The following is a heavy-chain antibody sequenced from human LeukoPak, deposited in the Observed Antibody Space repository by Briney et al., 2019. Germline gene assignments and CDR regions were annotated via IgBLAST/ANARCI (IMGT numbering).Heavy chain of an antibody. CDR1: GFTFSSYG. Sequence: PGGSLRLSCAASGFTFSSYGMSWVRQAPGKGLEWVSALSDGGRSTYYADSVKGRITISRDNSKNTLYLQMNSLRGEDTAVYYCAKDAEGPLDYWGQGTLVTVSS. V-gene: IGHV3-23*01. CDR2: LSDGGRST. CDR3: AKDAEGPLDY. J-gene: IGHJ4*02. D-gene: IGHD1-14*01.